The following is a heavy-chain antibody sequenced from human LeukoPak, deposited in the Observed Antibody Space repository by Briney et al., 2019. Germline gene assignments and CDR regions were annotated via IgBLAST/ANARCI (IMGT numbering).Heavy chain of an antibody. V-gene: IGHV3-30-3*01. Sequence: GRSLRLSCAASGFTFSSYAMHWVRQAPGKGLEWVAVISYDGSNKYYADSVKGRFTISRDNSKNTLYLQMNSLRAEDTAVYYCARAGRIVGATNAFDIWGQGTMVTVSS. CDR2: ISYDGSNK. D-gene: IGHD1-26*01. CDR1: GFTFSSYA. J-gene: IGHJ3*02. CDR3: ARAGRIVGATNAFDI.